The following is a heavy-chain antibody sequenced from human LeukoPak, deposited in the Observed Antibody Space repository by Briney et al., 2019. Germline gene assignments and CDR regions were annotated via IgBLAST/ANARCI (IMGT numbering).Heavy chain of an antibody. V-gene: IGHV4-4*07. CDR1: DGSISIYT. CDR3: ARNYPEWSHLRYFHYYYMDV. Sequence: PSETLSLTCTVPDGSISIYTWTWIRQPAGKGLEWIGRIYSSGTTIYNPSLKSRVTMSVDMYKNQFSLNLSSVTAADTAIYYCARNYPEWSHLRYFHYYYMDVWSKGTTVTVS. CDR2: IYSSGTT. J-gene: IGHJ6*03. D-gene: IGHD3-3*01.